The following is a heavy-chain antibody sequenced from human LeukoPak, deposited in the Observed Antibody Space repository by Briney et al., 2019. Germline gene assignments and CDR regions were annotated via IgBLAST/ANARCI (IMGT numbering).Heavy chain of an antibody. CDR3: ATEGIAAAGAYDY. Sequence: ASVKVSCKASGYTFTSYDINWVRQATGQGLEWMGWMNPNSGNTGYAQKFQGRVTMTRNTSISTAYMELSSLRSEDTAVYYCATEGIAAAGAYDYWGQGTLVTVFS. CDR1: GYTFTSYD. V-gene: IGHV1-8*01. CDR2: MNPNSGNT. J-gene: IGHJ4*02. D-gene: IGHD6-13*01.